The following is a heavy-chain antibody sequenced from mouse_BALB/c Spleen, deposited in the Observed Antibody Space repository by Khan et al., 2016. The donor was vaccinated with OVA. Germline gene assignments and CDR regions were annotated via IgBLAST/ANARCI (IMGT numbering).Heavy chain of an antibody. CDR2: ISHGGSSV. J-gene: IGHJ4*01. D-gene: IGHD1-1*01. V-gene: IGHV5-12-2*01. Sequence: EVQLQESGGGLVQPGGSLKLSCAASGFTFRSYTMSWVRQTPDKRLEWVAFISHGGSSVYYPDTVKGRFTSSRDNAKNTLYLQLSSLKSEDTAMYYCTRPSTTQYDYGMDYWGQGTSVIVSS. CDR3: TRPSTTQYDYGMDY. CDR1: GFTFRSYT.